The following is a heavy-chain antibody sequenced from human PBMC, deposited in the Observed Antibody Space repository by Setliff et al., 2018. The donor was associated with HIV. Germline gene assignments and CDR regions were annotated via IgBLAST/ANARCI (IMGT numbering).Heavy chain of an antibody. CDR1: GDSISGHY. D-gene: IGHD3-3*01. V-gene: IGHV4-59*11. Sequence: SETLSLTCTVSGDSISGHYWNWIRQPPGKALEWIGYIYYSGSTNYNPSFKRRVTISVDRSKSQFSLKLSSVTAADTAIYYCTRGPEGVAGGDYWGQGILVTVSS. CDR3: TRGPEGVAGGDY. J-gene: IGHJ4*02. CDR2: IYYSGST.